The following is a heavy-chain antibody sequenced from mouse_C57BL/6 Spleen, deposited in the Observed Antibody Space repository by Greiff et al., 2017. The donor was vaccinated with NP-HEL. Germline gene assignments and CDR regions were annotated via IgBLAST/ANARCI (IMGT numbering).Heavy chain of an antibody. D-gene: IGHD2-4*01. V-gene: IGHV3-1*01. J-gene: IGHJ3*01. CDR2: ISYSGST. Sequence: EVQLQQSGPGMVKPSQSLSLTCTVTGYSITSGYDWHWIRHFPGNKLEWMGYISYSGSTNYNPSLKSRISITHDTSKNHFFLKLNSVTTEDTATYYCARGDYDPAWFAYWGQGTLVTVSA. CDR3: ARGDYDPAWFAY. CDR1: GYSITSGYD.